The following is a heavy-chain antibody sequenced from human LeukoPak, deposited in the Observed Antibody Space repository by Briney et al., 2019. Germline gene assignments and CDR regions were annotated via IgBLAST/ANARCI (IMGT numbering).Heavy chain of an antibody. CDR1: GYTFTSYG. CDR2: ISAYNGNT. V-gene: IGHV1-18*01. Sequence: ASVKVSCKASGYTFTSYGISWVRQAPGQGLEWMGWISAYNGNTNYAQKLQDRVTMTTDTSTNTAYMELRSLRSDDTAVYYCMRGPTYSDFWNAYSEDYWGQGTLVTVSS. D-gene: IGHD3-3*01. CDR3: MRGPTYSDFWNAYSEDY. J-gene: IGHJ4*02.